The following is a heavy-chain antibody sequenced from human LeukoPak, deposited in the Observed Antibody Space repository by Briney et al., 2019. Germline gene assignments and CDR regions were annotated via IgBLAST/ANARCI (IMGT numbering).Heavy chain of an antibody. V-gene: IGHV3-72*01. CDR3: TRSYDSGTYPVDY. Sequence: PGGSLRLSCAASRFTFSDHYMDWGRPAPGEGLEWGGRIRKKTNSYTTEYAASVKGRFTISRDDSQNSLYLQMNSLKTEDTAVYYCTRSYDSGTYPVDYWGQGTLVTVSS. J-gene: IGHJ4*02. D-gene: IGHD3-10*01. CDR1: RFTFSDHY. CDR2: IRKKTNSYTT.